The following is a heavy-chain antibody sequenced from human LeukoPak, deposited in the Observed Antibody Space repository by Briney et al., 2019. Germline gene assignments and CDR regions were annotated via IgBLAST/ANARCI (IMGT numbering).Heavy chain of an antibody. V-gene: IGHV3-30*04. Sequence: GGSLRLSCAASGFTFSSYAMHWVRQAPGKGLEWVAVISYDGSNKYYADSVKGRFTISRDNSENTLYLQMNSLRAEDTAVYYCAGLLRYFDSWGQGTLVTVSS. CDR3: AGLLRYFDS. D-gene: IGHD3-9*01. CDR1: GFTFSSYA. J-gene: IGHJ4*02. CDR2: ISYDGSNK.